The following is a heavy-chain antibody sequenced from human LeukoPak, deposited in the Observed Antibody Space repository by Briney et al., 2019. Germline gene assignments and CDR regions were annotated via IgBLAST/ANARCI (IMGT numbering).Heavy chain of an antibody. V-gene: IGHV7-4-1*02. CDR3: ASNTNYYDSSGYYIYYYMDV. D-gene: IGHD3-22*01. CDR1: GYTFTSYA. J-gene: IGHJ6*03. CDR2: INTNTGNP. Sequence: GASVKVSCKASGYTFTSYAMNWVRQAPGQGLEWMGWINTNTGNPTYAQGFTGRFVFSLDTSVSTAYLQISSLKAEDTAVYYCASNTNYYDSSGYYIYYYMDVWGKGTTVTVSS.